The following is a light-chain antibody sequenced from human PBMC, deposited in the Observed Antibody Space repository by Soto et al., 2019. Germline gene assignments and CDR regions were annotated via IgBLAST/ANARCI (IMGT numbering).Light chain of an antibody. J-gene: IGKJ3*01. CDR2: GAS. CDR1: QSVSSSY. CDR3: QQYGSSPVT. Sequence: EIVLTQSPGTLSLSPGERATLSCRASQSVSSSYLAWYQQKPGQAPRLLIYGASSRATGIPDRFSGSGSGTDFTLTISRLEHEDCAVYYCQQYGSSPVTFGPGTKVGIK. V-gene: IGKV3-20*01.